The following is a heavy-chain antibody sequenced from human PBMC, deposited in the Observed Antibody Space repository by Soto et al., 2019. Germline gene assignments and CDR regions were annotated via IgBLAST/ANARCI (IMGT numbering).Heavy chain of an antibody. J-gene: IGHJ6*02. CDR2: IKSQADGGTI. D-gene: IGHD1-26*01. Sequence: EVQLVESGGGLVKPGGSLRLSCAASGFTFSNVWMNWVRQAPGEGLEWVGRIKSQADGGTIVYATPVKGRFTISRDDSNXTLXLQMNSLTTEDTAVYYCARRSGTYSPFYYYYGLDVWGQGTTVTVSS. V-gene: IGHV3-15*07. CDR3: ARRSGTYSPFYYYYGLDV. CDR1: GFTFSNVW.